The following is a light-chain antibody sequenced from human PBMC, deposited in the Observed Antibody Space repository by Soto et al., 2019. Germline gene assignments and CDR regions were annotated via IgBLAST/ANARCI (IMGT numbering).Light chain of an antibody. CDR3: PSYTSGNTFV. J-gene: IGLJ1*01. CDR1: SSDVGSYNR. CDR2: EVS. V-gene: IGLV2-18*02. Sequence: QSALTQPPSVSGSPGQSVTISCTGTSSDVGSYNRVSWYQQPPGTAPKLMIYEVSNRPSGVPDLFSGSKSGNTASLAISGLQAEDEADDSSPSYTSGNTFVFGPGTKLTVL.